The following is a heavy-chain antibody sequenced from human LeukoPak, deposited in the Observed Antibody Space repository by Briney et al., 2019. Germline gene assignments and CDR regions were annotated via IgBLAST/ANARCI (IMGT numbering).Heavy chain of an antibody. CDR3: SRESGAFSPFGY. Sequence: SGTLSLTCGVSGGSISSTNWWSWVRQPPGQGLEWIGEISLSGVTNYNPSLKSRVTMSLDRSKNHLSLTLTSVTAADTAVYYCSRESGAFSPFGYWGQGTLFPVSS. V-gene: IGHV4-4*02. CDR2: ISLSGVT. J-gene: IGHJ4*02. D-gene: IGHD1-26*01. CDR1: GGSISSTNW.